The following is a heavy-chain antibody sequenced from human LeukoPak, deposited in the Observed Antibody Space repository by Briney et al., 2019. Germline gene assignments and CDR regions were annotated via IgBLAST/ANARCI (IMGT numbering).Heavy chain of an antibody. V-gene: IGHV4-59*01. J-gene: IGHJ4*02. Sequence: PSETLSLTCTVSGGSISSYYWSWIRQPPGKGLELVGYIYYSGSTNYNPSLKSRVTIPVGPSKNQFSLKLSSVPAADTAVYYCARVFGCCSGCSCDNDFDYWGQGTLVTVSS. D-gene: IGHD2-15*01. CDR2: IYYSGST. CDR3: ARVFGCCSGCSCDNDFDY. CDR1: GGSISSYY.